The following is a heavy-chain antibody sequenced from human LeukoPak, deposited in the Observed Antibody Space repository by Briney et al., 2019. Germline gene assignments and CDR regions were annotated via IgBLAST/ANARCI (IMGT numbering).Heavy chain of an antibody. J-gene: IGHJ4*02. V-gene: IGHV1-69*06. CDR1: GGTFSSYA. Sequence: ASVKVSCKASGGTFSSYAISWVRQAPGQGLEWMGGIMPLFGTAKNAQKFQGRVTITADKSTSTAYMELSSLRFEDTAVYYCASGRTDIVVVPATLRNYYFDYWGQGTLVTVSS. D-gene: IGHD2-2*01. CDR2: IMPLFGTA. CDR3: ASGRTDIVVVPATLRNYYFDY.